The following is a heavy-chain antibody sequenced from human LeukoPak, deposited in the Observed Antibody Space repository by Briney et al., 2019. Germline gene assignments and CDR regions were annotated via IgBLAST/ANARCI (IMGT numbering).Heavy chain of an antibody. CDR1: GGSISSYY. CDR2: IYYSGST. J-gene: IGHJ4*02. Sequence: SETLSLTCTVSGGSISSYYWSWIRQPPGKGLEWIGYIYYSGSTNYNPSLKSRVTISVDTSKNQFSLKLSSVTAADTAVYYCARRLKRYCSSTSCYTGYFDYWGQGTLVTVSS. CDR3: ARRLKRYCSSTSCYTGYFDY. V-gene: IGHV4-59*12. D-gene: IGHD2-2*02.